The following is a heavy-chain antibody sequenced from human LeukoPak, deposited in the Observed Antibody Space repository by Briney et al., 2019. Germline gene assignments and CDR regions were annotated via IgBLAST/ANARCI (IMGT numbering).Heavy chain of an antibody. J-gene: IGHJ4*02. Sequence: PGGSLRLSCTASGFTFSDYSMNWVRQAPGKGLEWVSFISSSNSYIYYADSVKGRFTISRDNAKNSLYLQMNSLRAEDTAVYYCARGYSSSFFYWGQGTLVTVSS. D-gene: IGHD6-13*01. CDR1: GFTFSDYS. CDR3: ARGYSSSFFY. CDR2: ISSSNSYI. V-gene: IGHV3-21*04.